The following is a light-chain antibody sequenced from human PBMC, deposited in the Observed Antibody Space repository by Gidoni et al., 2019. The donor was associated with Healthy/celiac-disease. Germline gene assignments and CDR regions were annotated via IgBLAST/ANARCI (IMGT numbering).Light chain of an antibody. CDR2: AAS. J-gene: IGKJ2*01. CDR3: QQSYSTPYT. CDR1: QRISRY. V-gene: IGKV1-39*01. Sequence: DIQMTQSPSALSASVGDRVTITCRARQRISRYFNWYQQQPGKAPKLLIYAASSLQSVVPSMFSGSGSGTDFTLTISCLQPEAFATYYRQQSYSTPYTFGQGTKLEIK.